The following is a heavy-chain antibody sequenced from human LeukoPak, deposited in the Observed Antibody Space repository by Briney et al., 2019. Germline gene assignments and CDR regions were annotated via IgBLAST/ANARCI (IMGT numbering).Heavy chain of an antibody. D-gene: IGHD6-19*01. CDR3: ATSPYSSGWYSW. V-gene: IGHV1-46*01. CDR1: GYTFTSYY. CDR2: INPSGGST. Sequence: ASVKVSCKASGYTFTSYYMHWVRQAPGQGLEWMGIINPSGGSTSYTQKFQGRVTMTRDTSTSTVYMELSSLRSEDTAVYYCATSPYSSGWYSWWVQGTLVTVSS. J-gene: IGHJ4*02.